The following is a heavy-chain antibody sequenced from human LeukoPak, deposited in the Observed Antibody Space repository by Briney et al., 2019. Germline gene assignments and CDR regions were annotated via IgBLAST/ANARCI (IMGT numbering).Heavy chain of an antibody. CDR3: ARQNDFRLDY. Sequence: GGSLRLSCKGSGYTFSSYWIGWVRQMPGKGLEWMGIIYPGDSDTRYSPSLQGQVTISVDTSIGTAYLQWRSLKASDTAIYYCARQNDFRLDYWGQGTLVTVSS. D-gene: IGHD3-3*01. J-gene: IGHJ4*02. V-gene: IGHV5-51*01. CDR1: GYTFSSYW. CDR2: IYPGDSDT.